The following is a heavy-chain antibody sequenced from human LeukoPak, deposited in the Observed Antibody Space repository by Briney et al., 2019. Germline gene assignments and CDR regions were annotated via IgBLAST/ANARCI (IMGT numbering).Heavy chain of an antibody. V-gene: IGHV4-30-2*01. J-gene: IGHJ4*02. Sequence: SETLSLTCAVSGGSISSDGYSWSWIRQPPGKGLEWIGYIYHSGNTYYNPSLKSRVTISVDRSKNQFSLKLSSVTAADTAVYYCAREVRMAVRFTYYFDYWGQGTLVTVSS. CDR3: AREVRMAVRFTYYFDY. CDR2: IYHSGNT. CDR1: GGSISSDGYS. D-gene: IGHD3-10*01.